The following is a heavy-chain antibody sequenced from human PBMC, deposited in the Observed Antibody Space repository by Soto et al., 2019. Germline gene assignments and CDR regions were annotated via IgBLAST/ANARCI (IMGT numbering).Heavy chain of an antibody. J-gene: IGHJ6*02. CDR2: ISYDGSNK. Sequence: QVQLVESGGGVVQPGRSLRLSCAASGFTFSSYAMHWVRQAPGKGLEWVAVISYDGSNKYYADSVKGRFTISRDNSKNTLYLQMNSLRAEDTAVYYCARDRAARNYYYGMDVWGQGTTVTVSS. D-gene: IGHD6-6*01. CDR3: ARDRAARNYYYGMDV. CDR1: GFTFSSYA. V-gene: IGHV3-30-3*01.